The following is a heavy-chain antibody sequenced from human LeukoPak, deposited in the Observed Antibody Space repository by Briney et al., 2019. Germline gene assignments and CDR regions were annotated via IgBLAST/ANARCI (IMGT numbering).Heavy chain of an antibody. J-gene: IGHJ4*02. CDR2: IGVFNGNR. Sequence: ASVKVSCKTSGYTFSRYGFSWVRQAPGQGLEWIGRIGVFNGNRNYAKSVQGRITLTADTPTNTTYMELRSLTSDDTAVYFCGRDWDWHVQFWGQGTLITVSS. CDR3: GRDWDWHVQF. D-gene: IGHD1-26*01. V-gene: IGHV1-18*01. CDR1: GYTFSRYG.